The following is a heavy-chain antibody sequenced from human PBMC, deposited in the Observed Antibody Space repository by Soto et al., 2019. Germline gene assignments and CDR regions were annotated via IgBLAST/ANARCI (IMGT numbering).Heavy chain of an antibody. V-gene: IGHV4-39*01. CDR1: GVSISNTSYY. J-gene: IGHJ4*02. CDR2: IYFSGST. Sequence: SETLSLTCSVSGVSISNTSYYWGWIRQPPGKGLEWVGTIYFSGSTFYNPSLKSRVTISIDTSKNQFSLRLSSVTAADTAVYYCARHGSYWGQGTLVTVS. CDR3: ARHGSY.